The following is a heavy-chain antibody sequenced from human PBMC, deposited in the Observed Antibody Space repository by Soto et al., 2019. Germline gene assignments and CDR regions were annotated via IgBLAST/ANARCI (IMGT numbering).Heavy chain of an antibody. Sequence: EVQLVESGGGLVQPWGSLRLSCAASGFNFSSYWMHWVRQAQGKGLVWVSRINSDGSSTSYADSVKGRFTISRDNAKNTLYLQMNSLRAEDTAVYYCARGWAYYFDYWCQGTLVTVSS. J-gene: IGHJ4*02. CDR1: GFNFSSYW. V-gene: IGHV3-74*01. CDR2: INSDGSST. D-gene: IGHD3-16*01. CDR3: ARGWAYYFDY.